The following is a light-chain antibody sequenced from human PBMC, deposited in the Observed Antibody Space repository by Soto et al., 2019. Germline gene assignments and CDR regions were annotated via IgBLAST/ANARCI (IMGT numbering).Light chain of an antibody. CDR2: DTS. Sequence: EIVMTHSPATLSVSPGERATLSFRSSQSISNKLAWYQHRPGQAPRLLVYDTSTRAAGIPARFTGSGSGTDFTLTISSLQSEDFAVYYCQQYNTWRSISFGQGTRLEIK. J-gene: IGKJ5*01. CDR1: QSISNK. CDR3: QQYNTWRSIS. V-gene: IGKV3-15*01.